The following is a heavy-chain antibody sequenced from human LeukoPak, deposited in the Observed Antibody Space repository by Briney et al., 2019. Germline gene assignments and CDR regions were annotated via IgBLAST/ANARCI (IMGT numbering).Heavy chain of an antibody. D-gene: IGHD4-17*01. CDR2: ISGSGVTT. CDR1: GFTFSSYA. Sequence: PGGSLRLSCAASGFTFSSYAMSWVRQAPGKGLEWVSGISGSGVTTYYADSVKGRFTISRDNSKNTLYLQMNSLRAEDTAVYYCAKGTTRTKTDYWGQGTLVTVSS. CDR3: AKGTTRTKTDY. J-gene: IGHJ4*02. V-gene: IGHV3-23*01.